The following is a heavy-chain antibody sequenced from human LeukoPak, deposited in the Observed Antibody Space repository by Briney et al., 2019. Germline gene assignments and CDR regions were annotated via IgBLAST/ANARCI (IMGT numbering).Heavy chain of an antibody. V-gene: IGHV1-69*05. CDR3: ASPRYLGYCSGGSCYAEYFQH. CDR1: GGTFSSYA. J-gene: IGHJ1*01. Sequence: ASVKVSCNASGGTFSSYAISWVRQAPGQGLEWMGRIIPIFGTANYAQKFQGRVTITTDESTSTAYMELSSLRSEDTAVYYCASPRYLGYCSGGSCYAEYFQHWGQGTLVTVSS. CDR2: IIPIFGTA. D-gene: IGHD2-15*01.